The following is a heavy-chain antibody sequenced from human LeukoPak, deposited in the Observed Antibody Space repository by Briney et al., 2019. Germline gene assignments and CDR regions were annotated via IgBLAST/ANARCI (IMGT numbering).Heavy chain of an antibody. CDR2: INPGNGNT. CDR3: ARVLGVWGSYRYTIDY. V-gene: IGHV1-3*01. CDR1: GYTFTSYA. Sequence: GASVKVSCKASGYTFTSYAMHWVRQAPGQRLEWMGWINPGNGNTKYSQKFQGRVTISRDTSASTAYIELSSLTSEDTAVYYCARVLGVWGSYRYTIDYWGQGTLVTVSA. D-gene: IGHD3-16*02. J-gene: IGHJ4*02.